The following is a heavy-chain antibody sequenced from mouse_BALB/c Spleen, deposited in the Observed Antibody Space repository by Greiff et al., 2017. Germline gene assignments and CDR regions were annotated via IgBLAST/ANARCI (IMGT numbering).Heavy chain of an antibody. CDR1: GYSITSGYY. CDR2: ISYDGSN. J-gene: IGHJ3*01. D-gene: IGHD2-2*01. V-gene: IGHV3-6*02. CDR3: ARDGGLRRAWFAY. Sequence: ESGPGLVKPSQSLSLTCSVTGYSITSGYYWNWIRQFPGNKLEWMGYISYDGSNNYNPSLKNRISITRDTSKNQFFLKLNSVTTEDTATYYCARDGGLRRAWFAYWGQGTLVTVSA.